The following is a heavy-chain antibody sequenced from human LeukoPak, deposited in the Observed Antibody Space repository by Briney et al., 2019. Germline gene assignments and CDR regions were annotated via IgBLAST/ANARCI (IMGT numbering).Heavy chain of an antibody. CDR1: GFTFSSYA. J-gene: IGHJ4*02. CDR2: IYIDGRT. D-gene: IGHD3-9*01. V-gene: IGHV3-66*02. Sequence: GGSLRLSCAASGFTFSSYAMSWVRLAPGKGLECVSVIYIDGRTFYAESVKGRFTISRDNSKNTLYLQMNSLRPEDTAVYYCAREGPYDIFTAYYPLNNWGQGARVTVSS. CDR3: AREGPYDIFTAYYPLNN.